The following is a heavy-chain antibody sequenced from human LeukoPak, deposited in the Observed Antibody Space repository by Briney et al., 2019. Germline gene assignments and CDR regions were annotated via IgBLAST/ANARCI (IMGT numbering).Heavy chain of an antibody. Sequence: GGSLRLSCAASGFTFSSYWMSWVCQAPGKGLEWVANIKQDGSEKYYVDSVKGRFTISRDNAKNSLYLQMNSLRAEDTAVYYCARDHRYSSSWPDAFDIWGQGTMVTVSS. J-gene: IGHJ3*02. V-gene: IGHV3-7*01. CDR1: GFTFSSYW. CDR2: IKQDGSEK. CDR3: ARDHRYSSSWPDAFDI. D-gene: IGHD6-13*01.